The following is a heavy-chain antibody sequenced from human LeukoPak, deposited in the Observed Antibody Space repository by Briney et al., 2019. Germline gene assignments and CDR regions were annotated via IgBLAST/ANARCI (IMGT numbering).Heavy chain of an antibody. Sequence: GASVKVSCRSSGHTFTDRYIHWVRQAPGQGLEWMGWIIPSSGGTLYAQNFQGRVTMTRDTSIATAFMELTRLTSDDTAVYYCAKAWGERGSLDLWGQGTVVTVSS. V-gene: IGHV1-2*02. CDR1: GHTFTDRY. CDR2: IIPSSGGT. D-gene: IGHD3-16*01. J-gene: IGHJ4*03. CDR3: AKAWGERGSLDL.